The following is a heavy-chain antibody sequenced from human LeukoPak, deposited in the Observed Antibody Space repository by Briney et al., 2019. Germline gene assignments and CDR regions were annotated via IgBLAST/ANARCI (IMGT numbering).Heavy chain of an antibody. Sequence: SAKVSCKASGGTFSSYTISWVRQAPGQGLEWMGGIIPIFGTANYAQKFQGRVTITADESTSTAYMELSSLRSEDTAVYYCATEVLRFLEWLGGYETKNYYYYYMDVWGKGTTVTVSS. CDR1: GGTFSSYT. V-gene: IGHV1-69*13. CDR2: IIPIFGTA. CDR3: ATEVLRFLEWLGGYETKNYYYYYMDV. J-gene: IGHJ6*03. D-gene: IGHD3-3*01.